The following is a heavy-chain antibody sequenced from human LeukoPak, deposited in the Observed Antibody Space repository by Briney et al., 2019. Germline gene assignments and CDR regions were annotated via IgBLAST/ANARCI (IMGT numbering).Heavy chain of an antibody. CDR1: GYRFTSYW. Sequence: GESLKISCKGSGYRFTSYWVGWVRQMPGKGLEWMGIIYPGDSDTRYSPSFQGQVTISADKSISTAYLQWSSLKASDTAMYYCARHNGFIYYYMDVWGKGTTVTVSS. CDR2: IYPGDSDT. V-gene: IGHV5-51*01. CDR3: ARHNGFIYYYMDV. J-gene: IGHJ6*03. D-gene: IGHD2-8*01.